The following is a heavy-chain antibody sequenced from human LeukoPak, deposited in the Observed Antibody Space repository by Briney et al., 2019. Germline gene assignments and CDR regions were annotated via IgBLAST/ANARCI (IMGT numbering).Heavy chain of an antibody. CDR1: GFTFSSYD. CDR2: IGTAGDT. Sequence: GGSLRLSCAASGFTFSSYDMHWVRQATEKGLEWVSAIGTAGDTYYPGSVKGRFTISRDNAKNTVYLQMNSLRAEDTAIYYCAKDAANYPFFFDFWGQGTPVTVSS. J-gene: IGHJ4*02. CDR3: AKDAANYPFFFDF. D-gene: IGHD4/OR15-4a*01. V-gene: IGHV3-13*01.